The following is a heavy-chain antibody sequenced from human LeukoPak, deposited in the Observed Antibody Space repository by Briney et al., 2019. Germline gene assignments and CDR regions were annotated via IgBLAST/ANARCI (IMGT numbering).Heavy chain of an antibody. D-gene: IGHD2-2*01. CDR3: ARATRYYCSSTSCAIDY. V-gene: IGHV3-33*01. CDR2: IWYDGSNK. J-gene: IGHJ4*02. Sequence: GGSLRLSCAASGFTFSSYGMHWVRQAPGKGLEWVAVIWYDGSNKYYADSVKGRFTISRDNSKNTRYLQMNSLRAEGTAVYYCARATRYYCSSTSCAIDYWGQGTLVTVSS. CDR1: GFTFSSYG.